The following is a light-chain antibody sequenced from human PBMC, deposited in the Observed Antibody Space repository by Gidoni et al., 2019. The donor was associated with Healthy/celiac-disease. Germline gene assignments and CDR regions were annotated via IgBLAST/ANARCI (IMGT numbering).Light chain of an antibody. V-gene: IGLV1-40*01. J-gene: IGLJ2*01. CDR1: SSNIEAGYD. Sequence: QSVLTPPLSVSGAPGQRVTIPCTGSSSNIEAGYDVHWYQQLPGAAPKLLIYGNSNRPSGVPDRFSGSKSGTSASLAITGLQAEDVADYYCQSYDSILSGSVFGGGTKLTVL. CDR3: QSYDSILSGSV. CDR2: GNS.